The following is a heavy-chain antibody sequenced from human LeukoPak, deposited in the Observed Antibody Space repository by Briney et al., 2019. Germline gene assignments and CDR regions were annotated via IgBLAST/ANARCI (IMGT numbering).Heavy chain of an antibody. CDR1: GFTFSSYW. Sequence: PGGSLRLSCAASGFTFSSYWMSWVRQAPGKGLEWVANIKQDGSEKYYVDSVKGRFTISRDNAKNSLYLQMNSLRAEDTAVYYCARDPRTVTTFYFDYWGQGTLVTVSS. V-gene: IGHV3-7*01. CDR2: IKQDGSEK. J-gene: IGHJ4*02. CDR3: ARDPRTVTTFYFDY. D-gene: IGHD4-11*01.